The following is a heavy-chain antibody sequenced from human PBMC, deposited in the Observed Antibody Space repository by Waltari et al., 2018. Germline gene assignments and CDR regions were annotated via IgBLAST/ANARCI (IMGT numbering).Heavy chain of an antibody. V-gene: IGHV1-46*01. J-gene: IGHJ4*02. CDR2: SNPSGGGT. CDR3: ARAGTTLIWGVAE. CDR1: GYTFTDFS. Sequence: QVQLVQSGAEVKRPGAAVKVSCKASGYTFTDFSMHWVRQAPGQGLEWMGISNPSGGGTTYTQKFQDRVTMTRDTSTNTVYMELSSLRSEDTAVYYCARAGTTLIWGVAEWGQGTLVTVSS. D-gene: IGHD3-10*01.